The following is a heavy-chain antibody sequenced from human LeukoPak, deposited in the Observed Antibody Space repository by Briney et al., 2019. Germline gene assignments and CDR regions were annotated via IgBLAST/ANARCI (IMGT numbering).Heavy chain of an antibody. CDR3: ARKDYGDFYFDY. V-gene: IGHV4-59*08. J-gene: IGHJ4*02. D-gene: IGHD4-17*01. CDR2: ISYSGST. CDR1: GDSISSYH. Sequence: YPSETLSLTCTVSGDSISSYHWSWVRQPPGKGLEWIGHISYSGSTTYNPSLKSRLTISVDTSKNQFSLKLSSVTAADTAVYYCARKDYGDFYFDYWGQGTLVTVSS.